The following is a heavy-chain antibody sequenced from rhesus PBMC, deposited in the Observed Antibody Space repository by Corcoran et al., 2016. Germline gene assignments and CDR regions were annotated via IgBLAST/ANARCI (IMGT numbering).Heavy chain of an antibody. V-gene: IGHV4-165*01. Sequence: QVQLQESGPGLVKPSETLSLTCAVSGGSFRGYYWGWIRQPPGTGLEWIGYISGSSGSTNYNPSLKSRVTISTDTSKNQFSLKLSSVTAADTAVYYCARAGSSGWNTFDYWGQGVLVTVSS. CDR1: GGSFRGYY. CDR3: ARAGSSGWNTFDY. D-gene: IGHD6-31*01. CDR2: ISGSSGST. J-gene: IGHJ4*01.